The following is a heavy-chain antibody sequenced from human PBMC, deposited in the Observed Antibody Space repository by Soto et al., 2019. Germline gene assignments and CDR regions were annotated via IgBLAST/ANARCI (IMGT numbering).Heavy chain of an antibody. CDR1: GFPFSSYG. CDR2: ISSSSSYI. J-gene: IGHJ5*02. CDR3: ASKDIVVVPAAMQNP. Sequence: GGSLRLSCAASGFPFSSYGMNWVRQAPGKGLEWVSSISSSSSYIYYADSVKGRFTISRDNAKNSLYLQMNSLRAEDTAVYYCASKDIVVVPAAMQNPWGQGTLVTVSS. D-gene: IGHD2-2*01. V-gene: IGHV3-21*01.